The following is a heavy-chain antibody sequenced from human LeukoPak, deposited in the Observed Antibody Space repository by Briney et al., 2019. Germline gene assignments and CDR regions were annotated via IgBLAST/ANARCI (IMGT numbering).Heavy chain of an antibody. CDR1: GFTLSSYG. V-gene: IGHV3-30*02. CDR2: IRYDGSNK. CDR3: AKEGRGSSWYYYYGMDV. Sequence: GGSLRLSCAASGFTLSSYGMHWVRQAPGKGLEWVAFIRYDGSNKYYADSVKGRFTISRDNSKNTLYLQMNSLRAEDTAVYYCAKEGRGSSWYYYYGMDVWGQGTTVTVSS. D-gene: IGHD6-13*01. J-gene: IGHJ6*02.